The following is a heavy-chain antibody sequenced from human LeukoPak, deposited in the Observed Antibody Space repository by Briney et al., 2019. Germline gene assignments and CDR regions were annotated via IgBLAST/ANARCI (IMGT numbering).Heavy chain of an antibody. CDR2: IYPVDSDT. CDR3: ARQLGGAPNWYFDL. Sequence: IYPVDSDTRYSPSFQGQVTISADKSISTAYLQWSSLKASDTAMYYCARQLGGAPNWYFDLWGRGTLVTVSS. J-gene: IGHJ2*01. V-gene: IGHV5-51*01.